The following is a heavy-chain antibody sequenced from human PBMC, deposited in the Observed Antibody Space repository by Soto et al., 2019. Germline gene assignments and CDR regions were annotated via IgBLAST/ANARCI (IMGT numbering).Heavy chain of an antibody. CDR3: AREYTAWPLAYGLDV. CDR1: GFSFSTYS. CDR2: ISSRSDI. D-gene: IGHD2-2*02. V-gene: IGHV3-21*01. Sequence: PWGSLRLSCVGSGFSFSTYSINWVRQAPGKGLEWVSSISSRSDIYCADSVKGRFTISRDNAKNSVSLQMNSLRAEDTAVYYCAREYTAWPLAYGLDVWGQGTTVTVSS. J-gene: IGHJ6*02.